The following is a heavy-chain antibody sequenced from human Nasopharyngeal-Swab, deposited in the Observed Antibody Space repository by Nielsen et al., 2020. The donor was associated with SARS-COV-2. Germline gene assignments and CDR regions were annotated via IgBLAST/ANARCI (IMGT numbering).Heavy chain of an antibody. CDR1: GFAFGSYG. Sequence: GESLKISCAASGFAFGSYGMHWVRQAPGRGLEWVAVIWYDATKIYYADSVKGRFTISRDNSKKPLFLEMNSLRAEDSAMYYCVKDEHSFHIGPLDYWGQGALVAVSS. D-gene: IGHD5-12*01. CDR2: IWYDATKI. CDR3: VKDEHSFHIGPLDY. J-gene: IGHJ4*02. V-gene: IGHV3-30*02.